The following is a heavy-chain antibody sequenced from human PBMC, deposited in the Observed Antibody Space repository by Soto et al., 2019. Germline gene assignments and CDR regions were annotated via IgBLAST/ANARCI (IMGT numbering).Heavy chain of an antibody. CDR2: IYSGGTT. D-gene: IGHD6-13*01. Sequence: GGSLRLSCAASGFTVNINSMSWVRQAPGKGLEWVSLIYSGGTTYYADSVKGRFTISRDNSKNTLYLQMNSLRAEDTAVYYCARDGMAWSSTWSKDQYYYLDVWGKGTTVTVSS. CDR1: GFTVNINS. J-gene: IGHJ6*03. V-gene: IGHV3-66*01. CDR3: ARDGMAWSSTWSKDQYYYLDV.